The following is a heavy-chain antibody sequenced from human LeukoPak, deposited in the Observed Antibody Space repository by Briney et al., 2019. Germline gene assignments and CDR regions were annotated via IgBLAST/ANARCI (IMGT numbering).Heavy chain of an antibody. J-gene: IGHJ4*02. CDR1: GFTFSSYA. V-gene: IGHV3-23*01. Sequence: PGGSLRLSCAASGFTFSSYAMSWVRQAPGKGLEWVSAISGSGGSTYYADSVKGRFTISRDNSKNTLYLQMNSLRAEDTAVYYCAKDRWFGELLYLFDYWGQGTLVTVSS. D-gene: IGHD3-10*01. CDR2: ISGSGGST. CDR3: AKDRWFGELLYLFDY.